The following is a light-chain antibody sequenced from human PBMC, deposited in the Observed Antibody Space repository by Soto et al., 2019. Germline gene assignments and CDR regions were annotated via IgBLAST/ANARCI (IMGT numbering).Light chain of an antibody. CDR1: QGIGNA. J-gene: IGKJ1*01. CDR3: LQDINYPWT. V-gene: IGKV1-6*01. CDR2: GAS. Sequence: AIPMTQSPSSLSASVGDRVTISCRASQGIGNALGWYTQKPGKPTKVLIYGASNLRSGVPPRFSGSGSGADFTLAISRLQPEDSATYYCLQDINYPWTFGQGTKVDIK.